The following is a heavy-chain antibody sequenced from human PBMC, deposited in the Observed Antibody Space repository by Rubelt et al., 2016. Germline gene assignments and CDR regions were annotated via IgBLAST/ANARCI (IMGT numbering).Heavy chain of an antibody. V-gene: IGHV4-59*12. J-gene: IGHJ4*02. CDR1: GDFSSYY. CDR3: AGGARDYGDYAVDY. D-gene: IGHD4-17*01. CDR2: IYYSGST. Sequence: QVQLQESGPGLVKPSETLSLTCTVSGDFSSYYWSWIRQPPGKGLEWIGYIYYSGSTNYNPSLQSRVTISVDTSQNQFSLKLSSVTAADTAVYYCAGGARDYGDYAVDYWGQGTLVSVSS.